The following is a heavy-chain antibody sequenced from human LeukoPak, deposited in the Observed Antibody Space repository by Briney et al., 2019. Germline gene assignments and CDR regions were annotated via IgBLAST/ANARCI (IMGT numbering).Heavy chain of an antibody. J-gene: IGHJ4*02. CDR2: ISYDGSAQ. CDR3: ATLYGDRGDF. V-gene: IGHV3-30*03. CDR1: GFTFSSYA. D-gene: IGHD4-17*01. Sequence: GGSLRLSCAASGFTFSSYAMSWVRQAPGKGLECLSVISYDGSAQYYSDSVRGRFTTSRDNSKNTLYLQMNSLRPEDTAVYYCATLYGDRGDFWGQGTLVTVSS.